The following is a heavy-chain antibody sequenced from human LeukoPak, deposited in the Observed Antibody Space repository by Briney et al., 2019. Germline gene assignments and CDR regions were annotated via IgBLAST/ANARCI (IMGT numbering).Heavy chain of an antibody. CDR2: VNSDGRIT. V-gene: IGHV3-74*03. Sequence: GGSLTLSCAASGSIFSNYGMHWVRQAPGKGLVWVSRVNSDGRITKYADSVKGRFTISRDNAKNTLYLQMNSLRAEDTAMYYCVRSDWFDNWGQGTLVTVSS. CDR1: GSIFSNYG. J-gene: IGHJ5*02. CDR3: VRSDWFDN.